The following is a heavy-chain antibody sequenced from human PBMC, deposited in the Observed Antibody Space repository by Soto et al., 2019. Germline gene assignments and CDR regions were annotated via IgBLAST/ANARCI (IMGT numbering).Heavy chain of an antibody. Sequence: QVQLQESGPGLVKPSQTLSLTCTVSGGSISSGGYYWSWIRQHPGKVLEWIGYIYYSGSTYYNPFLKSRVTLSVVSSKYQCSLTVSAVTAADTAVYSCARVAQKGFDYWGKGTLVTFCS. CDR1: GGSISSGGYY. V-gene: IGHV4-31*03. J-gene: IGHJ4*02. CDR3: ARVAQKGFDY. CDR2: IYYSGST.